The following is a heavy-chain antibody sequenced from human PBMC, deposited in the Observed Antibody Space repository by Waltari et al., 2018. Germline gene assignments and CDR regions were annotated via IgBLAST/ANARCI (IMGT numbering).Heavy chain of an antibody. D-gene: IGHD6-13*01. CDR2: ISWDGGST. V-gene: IGHV3-43*01. Sequence: EVQLVESGGVVVQPGGSLRLSCAASGFTFDNYTMHWVRQAPGKGLEWVSLISWDGGSTYYADSVKGRFTISRDNSKNSLYLQMNSLRTEDTALYYCAKAAAGDYYFDYWGQGTLVTVSS. CDR1: GFTFDNYT. J-gene: IGHJ4*02. CDR3: AKAAAGDYYFDY.